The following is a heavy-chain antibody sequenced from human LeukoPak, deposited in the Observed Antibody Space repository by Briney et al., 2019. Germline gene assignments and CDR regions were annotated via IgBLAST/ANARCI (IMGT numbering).Heavy chain of an antibody. Sequence: ASVKVSCKASGHTLTELAIHWVRQAPGKGLEWVGGFDPGNVDMGYAQNFQGRVSVIEDTSTDTAYMQLSSLRSGDTAVYYCATNGLRGDHQQPDDTFDVWGQGTLVTVSA. CDR2: FDPGNVDM. J-gene: IGHJ3*01. CDR3: ATNGLRGDHQQPDDTFDV. V-gene: IGHV1-24*01. D-gene: IGHD1/OR15-1a*01. CDR1: GHTLTELA.